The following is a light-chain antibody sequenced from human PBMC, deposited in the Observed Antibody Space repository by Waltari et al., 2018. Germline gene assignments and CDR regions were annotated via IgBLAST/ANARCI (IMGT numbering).Light chain of an antibody. V-gene: IGLV3-21*04. CDR2: YDT. CDR1: NIGSRS. CDR3: QVWDSSRAHVI. Sequence: YVLTQPPSVSVAPGQTARITSDINNIGSRSVHWCQQRPGQAPVTVIHYDTDRPSGIPARFSGSNSGDTATLTISRVEAGDEADYYCQVWDSSRAHVIFGGGTRLTVL. J-gene: IGLJ2*01.